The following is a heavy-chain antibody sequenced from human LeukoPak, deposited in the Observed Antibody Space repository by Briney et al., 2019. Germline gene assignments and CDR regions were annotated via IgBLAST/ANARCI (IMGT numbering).Heavy chain of an antibody. J-gene: IGHJ3*02. V-gene: IGHV4-39*01. CDR1: GGSISSSSYY. D-gene: IGHD2-2*01. CDR3: ARSYCSSTSCYAVGAFDI. Sequence: SETLSLTCTVSGGSISSSSYYWGWIRQPPGKGLEWVGSISDSGDTYYNPSLKSRVTMSVDTSKNQFSLRLSSVTAADTAVYYCARSYCSSTSCYAVGAFDIWGQGTLVTVSS. CDR2: ISDSGDT.